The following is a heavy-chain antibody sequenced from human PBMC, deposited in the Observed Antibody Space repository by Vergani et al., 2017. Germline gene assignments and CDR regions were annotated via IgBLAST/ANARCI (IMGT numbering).Heavy chain of an antibody. Sequence: EVQLLESGGGLAQPGGSLRLSCAASGFTFRNYAMTWVRQAPGKGLEWVSIISDNGGTTYYADSVKGRFTISRDNSKNTLYLQVNSLRTEDSAVYYCASSGTYGEDYFDYWGQGTLVNVSS. D-gene: IGHD1-26*01. CDR1: GFTFRNYA. J-gene: IGHJ4*02. CDR2: ISDNGGTT. CDR3: ASSGTYGEDYFDY. V-gene: IGHV3-23*01.